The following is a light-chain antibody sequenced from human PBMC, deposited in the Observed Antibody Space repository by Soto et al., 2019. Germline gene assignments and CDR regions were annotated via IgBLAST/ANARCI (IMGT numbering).Light chain of an antibody. CDR2: SNN. V-gene: IGLV1-44*01. CDR1: SSNIGSNT. Sequence: QSVLTQPPSASGTPGQRVTISCSGSSSNIGSNTVNWYQQLPGTAPKLPIYSNNQRPSGVPDRFSGSKSGTSASLAISGLQSEDEADYYCAAWDDSLNGLYVFGTGTKVTAL. J-gene: IGLJ1*01. CDR3: AAWDDSLNGLYV.